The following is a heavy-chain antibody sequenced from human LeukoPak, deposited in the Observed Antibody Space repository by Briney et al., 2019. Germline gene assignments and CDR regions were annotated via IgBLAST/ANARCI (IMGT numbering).Heavy chain of an antibody. J-gene: IGHJ6*03. Sequence: SETLSLTCTVSGGSISSHCWCWIRQPPRKGLEWIGYMYYSGSTNYNPTLKSRVTISIDTSKNQFSLNLNSVTAADTAVYYCARDQYSTSSFYNHYYMDVWGTGTTVTVSS. CDR1: GGSISSHC. V-gene: IGHV4-59*11. CDR2: MYYSGST. CDR3: ARDQYSTSSFYNHYYMDV. D-gene: IGHD6-6*01.